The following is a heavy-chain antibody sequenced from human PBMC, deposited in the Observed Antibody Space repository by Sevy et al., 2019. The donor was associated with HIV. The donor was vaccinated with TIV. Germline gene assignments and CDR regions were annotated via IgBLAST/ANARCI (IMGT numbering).Heavy chain of an antibody. CDR2: ISGSGDTT. Sequence: GGSLRLSCAASGFTFSSYAMSWVRQAPGKGLEWVSVISGSGDTTYYADSVKGRFTISRDNSKNTVYLQINSLRAEDTAVYYCAKDRRYGDIGLFDYWGQGTLVTVSS. CDR1: GFTFSSYA. J-gene: IGHJ4*02. V-gene: IGHV3-23*01. CDR3: AKDRRYGDIGLFDY. D-gene: IGHD4-17*01.